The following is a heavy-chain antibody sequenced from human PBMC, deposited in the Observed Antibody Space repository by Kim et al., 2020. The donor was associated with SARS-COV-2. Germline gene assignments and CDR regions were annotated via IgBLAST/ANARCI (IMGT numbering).Heavy chain of an antibody. CDR2: IYYSGST. D-gene: IGHD3-16*01. CDR3: ARVHFYYDYIWGQSIVEDPGFDS. V-gene: IGHV4-31*03. Sequence: SETLSLTCTVSGGSISSGGYYWSWIRQHPGKGLEWIGYIYYSGSTYYNPSLKSRVTITVDTSKNQFSLKLSSVTAADTAVYYCARVHFYYDYIWGQSIVEDPGFDSWGQGTLVTVSS. J-gene: IGHJ4*02. CDR1: GGSISSGGYY.